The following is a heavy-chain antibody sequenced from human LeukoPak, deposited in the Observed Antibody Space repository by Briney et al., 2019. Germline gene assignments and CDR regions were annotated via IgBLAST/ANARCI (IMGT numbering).Heavy chain of an antibody. D-gene: IGHD3-3*01. J-gene: IGHJ3*02. Sequence: ASVKVSCKASGYTFTSYYMHWVRQAPGQGLEWMGLINPSGGSTSYAQKFQGRVTMTRDTSTSTVYMELSSLRSEDTAVYYCARDHDFWSGDHDAFDIWGQGTMVTVSS. CDR1: GYTFTSYY. V-gene: IGHV1-46*01. CDR3: ARDHDFWSGDHDAFDI. CDR2: INPSGGST.